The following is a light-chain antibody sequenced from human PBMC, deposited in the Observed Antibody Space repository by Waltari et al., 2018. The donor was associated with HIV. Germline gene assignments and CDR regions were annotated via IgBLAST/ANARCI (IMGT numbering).Light chain of an antibody. J-gene: IGLJ2*01. CDR3: TSYISSAIRV. Sequence: QSALTQPASVSGSPGQSITIPCTGTDTDQYDVSGYQHRPGEAPKDIIFDVVNRPSEVSNRFARTRSGNTASLTISGLLAEDVADYFCTSYISSAIRVFGGGTKVTVL. CDR2: DVV. V-gene: IGLV2-14*03. CDR1: DTDQYD.